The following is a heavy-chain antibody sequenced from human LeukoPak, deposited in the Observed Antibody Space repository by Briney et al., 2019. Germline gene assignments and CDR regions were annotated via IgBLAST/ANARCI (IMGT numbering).Heavy chain of an antibody. CDR1: GGSISSGDYY. CDR3: ARARYCSSTSCHGGYYYGMDV. Sequence: SETLSLTCTVSGGSISSGDYYWSWIRQPPGTGLEWIGYIYYSGSTYYNPSLKSRVTISVDTSKNQFSLKLSSVTAADTAVYYCARARYCSSTSCHGGYYYGMDVWGQGTTVTVSS. D-gene: IGHD2-2*01. V-gene: IGHV4-30-4*01. J-gene: IGHJ6*02. CDR2: IYYSGST.